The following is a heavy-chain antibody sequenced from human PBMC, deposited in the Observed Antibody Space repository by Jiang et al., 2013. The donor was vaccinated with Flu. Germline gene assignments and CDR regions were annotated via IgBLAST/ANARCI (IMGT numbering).Heavy chain of an antibody. CDR1: GDSVSSNSAA. CDR3: ARDGYTDGSNDGFDI. CDR2: TYYRSKWYN. Sequence: SQTLSLTYAISGDSVSSNSAAWNWIRQSPSRGLEWLGRTYYRSKWYNDYAVSVKSRISINPDTSKNQLSLQLNSVTPEDTAVYYCARDGYTDGSNDGFDIWGQGTMVTVSS. D-gene: IGHD5-18*01. V-gene: IGHV6-1*01. J-gene: IGHJ3*02.